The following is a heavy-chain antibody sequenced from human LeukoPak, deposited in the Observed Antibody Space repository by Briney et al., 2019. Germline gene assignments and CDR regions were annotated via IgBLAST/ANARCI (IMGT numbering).Heavy chain of an antibody. CDR2: ISSSGSTI. J-gene: IGHJ4*02. CDR1: GFTFSSYE. CDR3: ARVSDDYVWGSNNFDY. Sequence: GGSLRLSCAASGFTFSSYEMNWVRQAPGKGLEWVSYISSSGSTIYYADSVKGRFTISRDNAKNSLYLQMNSLRAEDTAVYYCARVSDDYVWGSNNFDYWGQGTLVTVSS. V-gene: IGHV3-48*03. D-gene: IGHD3-16*01.